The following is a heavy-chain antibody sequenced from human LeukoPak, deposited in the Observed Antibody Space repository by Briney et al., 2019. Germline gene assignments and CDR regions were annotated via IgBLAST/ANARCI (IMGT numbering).Heavy chain of an antibody. CDR3: TRVQAGRSGLMDV. CDR2: IDPDGSTT. CDR1: GFTLNGYW. J-gene: IGHJ6*02. Sequence: SGGSLRLSCAASGFTLNGYWMRWVRQAPGEGLVWVSRIDPDGSTTNYAESVKGRFTTSRDNAKNTVYLQMNSLRAEDTALYYCTRVQAGRSGLMDVWGRGTTVPVSS. V-gene: IGHV3-74*01. D-gene: IGHD2-8*02.